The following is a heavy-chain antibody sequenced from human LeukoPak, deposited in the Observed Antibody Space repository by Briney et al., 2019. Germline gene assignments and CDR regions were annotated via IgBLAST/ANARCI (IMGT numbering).Heavy chain of an antibody. CDR3: AKLDTAVVNSIDY. D-gene: IGHD5-18*01. Sequence: GGSLRLSCAASGFTFSSYSMNWVRQAPGKGLEWVSSISSSSSYIYYADSVKGRFTISRDNAKNSLYLQMNSLRAEDTAVYYCAKLDTAVVNSIDYWGQGTLVTVSS. V-gene: IGHV3-21*01. CDR2: ISSSSSYI. CDR1: GFTFSSYS. J-gene: IGHJ4*02.